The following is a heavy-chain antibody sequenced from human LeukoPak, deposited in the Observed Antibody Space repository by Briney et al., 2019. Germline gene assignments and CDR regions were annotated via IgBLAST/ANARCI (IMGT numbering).Heavy chain of an antibody. CDR1: GYTFTSHG. CDR2: ISAYNGNT. V-gene: IGHV1-18*01. J-gene: IGHJ5*02. Sequence: ASVTVSCKASGYTFTSHGISWVRQAPGQGLEWMGWISAYNGNTNYAQTLQGRVTMTTDTSTSTAYMELRSLRSDDTAVYYCARDETSLFDPWGQGTLVTVSS. D-gene: IGHD6-6*01. CDR3: ARDETSLFDP.